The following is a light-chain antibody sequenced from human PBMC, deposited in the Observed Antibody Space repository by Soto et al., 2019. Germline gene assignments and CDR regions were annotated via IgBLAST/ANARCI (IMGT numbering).Light chain of an antibody. CDR1: NSNIGAGYD. CDR2: RNS. V-gene: IGLV1-40*01. CDR3: QSYDSSLSGFV. Sequence: QSVLTQPPSVSGAPGQRITISCTGSNSNIGAGYDVHWYLQLPGTAPKLLIYRNSNRPSGVPDRFSGSKSGASASLAITGLQAEDEADYYCQSYDSSLSGFVFGGGTKVTVL. J-gene: IGLJ3*02.